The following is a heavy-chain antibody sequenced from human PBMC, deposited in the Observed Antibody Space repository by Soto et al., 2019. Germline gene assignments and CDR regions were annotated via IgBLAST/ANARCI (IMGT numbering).Heavy chain of an antibody. V-gene: IGHV4-31*03. D-gene: IGHD2-2*01. CDR1: GGSISSGGYY. CDR2: IYYSGST. Sequence: SETLSLTCTVSGGSISSGGYYWSWIRQHPGKGLEWIGYIYYSGSTYYNPSLKSRVTISVDTSKNQFSLKLSSVTAADTAVYYCARDGTSQRYCSSTRCSYYYGMDVWGQGTTVTVSS. J-gene: IGHJ6*02. CDR3: ARDGTSQRYCSSTRCSYYYGMDV.